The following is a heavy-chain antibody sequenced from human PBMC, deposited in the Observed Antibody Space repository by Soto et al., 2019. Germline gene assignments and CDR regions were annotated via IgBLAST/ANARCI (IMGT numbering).Heavy chain of an antibody. J-gene: IGHJ4*02. Sequence: PGGSLRLSCAASGFTFGNYWMHWVRQAPGKGLEWVSRMNSDGSTTNYADSVKGRFTVSRDNARNTLHLQVNSLRAEDTAVYYCATAEVDYWGPGTLVTVPS. V-gene: IGHV3-74*01. CDR3: ATAEVDY. CDR1: GFTFGNYW. CDR2: MNSDGSTT.